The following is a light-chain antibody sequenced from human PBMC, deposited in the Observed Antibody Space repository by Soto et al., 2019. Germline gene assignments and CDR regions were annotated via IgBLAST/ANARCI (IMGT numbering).Light chain of an antibody. CDR2: GAS. V-gene: IGKV3-20*01. CDR1: QSVSSTS. Sequence: ENVFTQYPGTLSFSTGERATLSCRASQSVSSTSLGWYQQKPGQAPRLLIYGASNRSTGIQDRFSGCGSGTDFSLTMSRRVPEDFAVYYCQQYDGSPPWTFGLGTKV. J-gene: IGKJ1*01. CDR3: QQYDGSPPWT.